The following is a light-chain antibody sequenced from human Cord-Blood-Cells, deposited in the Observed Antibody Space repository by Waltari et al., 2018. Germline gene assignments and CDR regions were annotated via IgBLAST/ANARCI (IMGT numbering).Light chain of an antibody. Sequence: DIQMTQSPSSLSASVGDRVTITCRASQSISSYLNWYQQKPGKAPKLLIYAASSLKSGVPSRCSGSGSGTDFTLTISRLQPEDFATYYCQQSYSTPITFGQGTRLEIK. CDR1: QSISSY. CDR3: QQSYSTPIT. J-gene: IGKJ5*01. CDR2: AAS. V-gene: IGKV1-39*01.